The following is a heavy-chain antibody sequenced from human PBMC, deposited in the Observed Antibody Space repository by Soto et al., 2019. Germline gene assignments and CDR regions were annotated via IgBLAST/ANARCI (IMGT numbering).Heavy chain of an antibody. Sequence: EVQLVESGGGLVQPGGSLRLSCGASGFTFTSYWMSWVRQAPGKGLEWVANIKQDGTSKYYADSVKGRFTVSRDNAKSSLHLQMDSLRDDDTAVYRCARLRFILTERDFDSWGQGNLVTVSS. D-gene: IGHD3-16*01. V-gene: IGHV3-7*05. J-gene: IGHJ4*02. CDR2: IKQDGTSK. CDR1: GFTFTSYW. CDR3: ARLRFILTERDFDS.